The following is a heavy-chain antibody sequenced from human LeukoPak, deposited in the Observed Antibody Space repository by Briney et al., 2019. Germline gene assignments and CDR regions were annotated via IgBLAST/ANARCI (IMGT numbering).Heavy chain of an antibody. CDR2: IYYSGST. CDR3: ARTHSLYDFWSGYYDY. V-gene: IGHV4-59*01. CDR1: GGSISSYY. Sequence: SETLSLTCTVSGGSISSYYWSWLRQPPGKGLEWIGYIYYSGSTNYDPSLKSRVTISVDTSKNQFSLKLSSVTAADTAVCYCARTHSLYDFWSGYYDYWGQGTLVTVSS. D-gene: IGHD3-3*01. J-gene: IGHJ4*02.